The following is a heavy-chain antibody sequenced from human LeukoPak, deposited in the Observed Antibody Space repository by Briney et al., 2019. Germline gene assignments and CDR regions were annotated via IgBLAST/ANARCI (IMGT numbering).Heavy chain of an antibody. V-gene: IGHV3-48*04. Sequence: PGGSLRLSCAASGFIFSSYSIDWVRQAPGKGLEWLSYISSSSSTIYYADSVKGRFTISRDNAKNSVYLQMNSLRAEDTAVYYCARVWSSGYTKDYWGQGTLVTVSS. CDR1: GFIFSSYS. D-gene: IGHD3-22*01. CDR2: ISSSSSTI. CDR3: ARVWSSGYTKDY. J-gene: IGHJ4*02.